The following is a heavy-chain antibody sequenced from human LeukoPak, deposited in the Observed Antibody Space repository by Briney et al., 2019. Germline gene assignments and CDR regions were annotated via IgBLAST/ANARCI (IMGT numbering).Heavy chain of an antibody. CDR3: ARDLLVRGAPFDY. Sequence: SETLSLTCTVSGGSISSGDYYWSWIRQPPGKGLEWIGYIYYSGSTYYNPSLKSRVTISVDTSKNQLSLKLSSVTAADTAVYYCARDLLVRGAPFDYWGQGTLVTVSS. CDR2: IYYSGST. V-gene: IGHV4-30-4*01. CDR1: GGSISSGDYY. J-gene: IGHJ4*02. D-gene: IGHD3-10*01.